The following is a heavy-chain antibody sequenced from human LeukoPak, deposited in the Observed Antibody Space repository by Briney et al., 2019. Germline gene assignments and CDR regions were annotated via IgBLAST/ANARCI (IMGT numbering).Heavy chain of an antibody. V-gene: IGHV1-2*02. CDR1: GYTFTGYY. Sequence: GASVTVSCKASGYTFTGYYMHWVRQAPGQGLEWMGWINPNSGGTNYAQKFQGRVTMTRDTSISTAYMELSRLRSDDTAVYYCARGVRYCSSTSCSNWFDPWGQGTLVTVSS. J-gene: IGHJ5*02. CDR2: INPNSGGT. D-gene: IGHD2-2*01. CDR3: ARGVRYCSSTSCSNWFDP.